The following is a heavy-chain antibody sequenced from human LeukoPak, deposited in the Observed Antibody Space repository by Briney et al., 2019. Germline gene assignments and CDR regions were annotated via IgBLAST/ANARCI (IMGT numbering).Heavy chain of an antibody. CDR3: ARHVRQYSSGPDGVYYYYYMDV. J-gene: IGHJ6*03. V-gene: IGHV3-23*01. Sequence: QPGGSLRLSCAASGFTFSSYAMSWVRQAPGKGLEWVSAISGSGGSTYYADSVKGRFTISADKSISTAYLQWSNLKASDTAIYYCARHVRQYSSGPDGVYYYYYMDVWGKGTTVIVSS. CDR1: GFTFSSYA. D-gene: IGHD6-19*01. CDR2: ISGSGGST.